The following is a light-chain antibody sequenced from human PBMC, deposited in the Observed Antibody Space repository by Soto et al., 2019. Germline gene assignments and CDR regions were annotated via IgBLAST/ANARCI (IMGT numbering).Light chain of an antibody. CDR1: QSVSSS. V-gene: IGKV3-11*01. CDR2: DAS. Sequence: EIVLTQSPATLSLSPGERATLSCRASQSVSSSLAWYQQKPGQAPRLLIFDASNRATGVPARFSGSGSGTDFTLTISSLESEDFAVYYCQQRMDLPYTFGQGTKLDIK. CDR3: QQRMDLPYT. J-gene: IGKJ2*01.